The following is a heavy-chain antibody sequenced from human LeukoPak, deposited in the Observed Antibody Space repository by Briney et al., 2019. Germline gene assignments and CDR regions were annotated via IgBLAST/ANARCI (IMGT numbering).Heavy chain of an antibody. CDR1: GFTFSSYA. Sequence: GGSLRLSCAASGFTFSSYAMSWVRQAPGKGLEWVSAISGSGGSTSYADSVKGRFTISRDNSKNTLYLRMNSLRAEDTAVYYCPKTPYSSGSALSPSFDYWGQGTLVTVSS. V-gene: IGHV3-23*01. CDR3: PKTPYSSGSALSPSFDY. CDR2: ISGSGGST. J-gene: IGHJ4*02. D-gene: IGHD6-19*01.